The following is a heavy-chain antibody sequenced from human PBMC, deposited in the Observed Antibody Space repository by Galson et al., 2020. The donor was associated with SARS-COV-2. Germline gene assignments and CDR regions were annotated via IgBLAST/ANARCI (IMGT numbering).Heavy chain of an antibody. J-gene: IGHJ4*02. CDR2: ITWNSGSL. CDR1: GFTFDDYA. CDR3: AKGPNSYSTAWFGIDY. Sequence: GGSLRLSCAASGFTFDDYAMHWVRQPPGKGLEWVSTITWNSGSLGYADSVKGRFSISRDNAKNSLYLQMNSLRAEDTAMYYCAKGPNSYSTAWFGIDYWGQGTLVTVSS. D-gene: IGHD2-8*02. V-gene: IGHV3-9*01.